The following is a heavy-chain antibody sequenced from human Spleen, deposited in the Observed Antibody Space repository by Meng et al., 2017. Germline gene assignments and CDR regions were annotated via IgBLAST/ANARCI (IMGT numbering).Heavy chain of an antibody. J-gene: IGHJ4*02. CDR3: RADFWSGYPSDY. CDR2: IYHSGST. D-gene: IGHD3-3*01. CDR1: GGSISSSNW. V-gene: IGHV4-4*02. Sequence: GPGLVKPSGTLYLTCAVSGGSISSSNWWSWVRQPPGKGLEWIGEIYHSGSTNYNPSLKSRVTISVDKSKNQFSLKLSSVTAADTAVYYCRADFWSGYPSDYWGQGTLVTVSS.